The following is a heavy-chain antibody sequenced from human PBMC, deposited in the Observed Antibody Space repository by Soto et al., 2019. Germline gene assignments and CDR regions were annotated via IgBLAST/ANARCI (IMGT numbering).Heavy chain of an antibody. CDR2: IYYSGST. CDR1: GGSISSYY. CDR3: ARGVDGSYNWFDP. J-gene: IGHJ5*02. D-gene: IGHD5-12*01. Sequence: SETLSLTCTVSGGSISSYYWSWIRQPPGKGLEWIGYIYYSGSTNYNPSLKSRVTISVDTSKNQFSLKLSSVTAADTAVYYCARGVDGSYNWFDPWGQGTLVTVSS. V-gene: IGHV4-59*08.